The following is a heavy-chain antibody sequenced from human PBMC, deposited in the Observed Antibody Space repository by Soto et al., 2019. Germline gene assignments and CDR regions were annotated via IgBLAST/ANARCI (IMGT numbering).Heavy chain of an antibody. CDR3: TRDRISGAYNWFDP. J-gene: IGHJ5*02. CDR1: GFTLGDCA. D-gene: IGHD1-26*01. V-gene: IGHV3-49*04. Sequence: PGGSLRLSCTASGFTLGDCAMSWVRQAPGKGLEWVGLIRNKAYGGTTQYGASVKGKFPISRDDSKSIAYLQMNSLKTEDTAVYYCTRDRISGAYNWFDPWGQGTLVTVSS. CDR2: IRNKAYGGTT.